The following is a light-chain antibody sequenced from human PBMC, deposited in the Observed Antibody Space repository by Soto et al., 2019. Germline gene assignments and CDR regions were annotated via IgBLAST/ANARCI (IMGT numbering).Light chain of an antibody. CDR1: QDINNY. V-gene: IGKV1-33*01. CDR3: QQFGDLTFI. Sequence: DLKMTQSPSSLSASVGDRVTITCQASQDINNYLNWYQQKPGQAPKLLIYDASGLEVGVPSRFSVCGSVTHFTLTISGLQPEDIATYYCQQFGDLTFIFGQGTRLEI. CDR2: DAS. J-gene: IGKJ5*01.